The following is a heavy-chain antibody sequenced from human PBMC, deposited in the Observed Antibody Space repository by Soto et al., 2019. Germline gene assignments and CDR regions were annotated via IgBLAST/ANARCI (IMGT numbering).Heavy chain of an antibody. V-gene: IGHV3-33*01. CDR3: ARVGYSSSWYHYYYYYYMDV. Sequence: GGSLRLSCAASGFTFSSYGMHWVRQAPGKGLEWVAVIWYDGSNKYYADSVKGRFTISRDNSKNTLYLQMNSLRAEDTAVYYCARVGYSSSWYHYYYYYYMDVWGKGTTVTVSS. CDR2: IWYDGSNK. D-gene: IGHD6-13*01. CDR1: GFTFSSYG. J-gene: IGHJ6*03.